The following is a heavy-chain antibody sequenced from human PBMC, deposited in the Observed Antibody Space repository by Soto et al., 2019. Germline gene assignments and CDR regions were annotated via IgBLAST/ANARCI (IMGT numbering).Heavy chain of an antibody. CDR3: ARTFGGDYALDY. Sequence: QVQLRESGPGLVKPSQTLSLSCTVSGGSISSGDYYWSWIRQPPGKGLEWIGYIYYSGSTYYNPSLKSRVTISVDTSKNQFSLKLSSVTAADTAVYYCARTFGGDYALDYWGQGTLVTVSS. CDR1: GGSISSGDYY. CDR2: IYYSGST. J-gene: IGHJ4*02. V-gene: IGHV4-30-4*01. D-gene: IGHD4-17*01.